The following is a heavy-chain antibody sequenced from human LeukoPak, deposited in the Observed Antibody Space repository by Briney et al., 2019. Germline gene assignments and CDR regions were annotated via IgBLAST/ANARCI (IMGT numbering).Heavy chain of an antibody. D-gene: IGHD3-22*01. CDR2: ISGSGGST. Sequence: GGSLRLSCAASGFTFSSYAMSWVRQAPGKGLEWVSAISGSGGSTYYADSVKGRFTISRDNSKNTLYLQMNSLRAEDTAVYYCAKVRYYDSSSGPIDYWGQGTLVTVSS. CDR3: AKVRYYDSSSGPIDY. CDR1: GFTFSSYA. J-gene: IGHJ4*02. V-gene: IGHV3-23*01.